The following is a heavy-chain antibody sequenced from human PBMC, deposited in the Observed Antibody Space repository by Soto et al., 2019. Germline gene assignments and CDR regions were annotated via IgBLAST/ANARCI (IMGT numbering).Heavy chain of an antibody. CDR2: MNPNSGNT. Sequence: ASVKVSCKASGYTFTSYDINWVRQATGQGLEWMGWMNPNSGNTGYAQKFQGRVTMTRNTSISTAYMELSSLRSEDTAVYYCAREAKYCSGGSCYSYYYGMDVWGQGTTVTVSS. V-gene: IGHV1-8*01. CDR3: AREAKYCSGGSCYSYYYGMDV. D-gene: IGHD2-15*01. J-gene: IGHJ6*02. CDR1: GYTFTSYD.